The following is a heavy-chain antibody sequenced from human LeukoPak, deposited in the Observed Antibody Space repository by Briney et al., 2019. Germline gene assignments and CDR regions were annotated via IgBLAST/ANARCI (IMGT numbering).Heavy chain of an antibody. D-gene: IGHD3-10*01. J-gene: IGHJ4*02. Sequence: ASVKVSCKASGYTFTGYYMHWVRQAPGQGLEWMGWINPNSGGTNYARKFQGRVTMTRDTSISTAYMELSRLRSDDTAVYYCARNPNTHYYGSGSYYIDWGQGTLVTVSS. CDR2: INPNSGGT. CDR3: ARNPNTHYYGSGSYYID. CDR1: GYTFTGYY. V-gene: IGHV1-2*02.